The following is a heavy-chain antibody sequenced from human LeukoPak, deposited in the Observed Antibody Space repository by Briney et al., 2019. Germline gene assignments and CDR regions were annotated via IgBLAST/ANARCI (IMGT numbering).Heavy chain of an antibody. CDR2: IYYSGST. J-gene: IGHJ3*02. D-gene: IGHD3-16*01. CDR3: ARGVRGSTTLFDI. V-gene: IGHV4-39*07. Sequence: PSETLSLTCTVSGGSISSSSYYWGWIRQPPGKGLEWIGSIYYSGSTYYNPSLKSRVTITVDTSKNQFSLKLSSVTAADTAVYYCARGVRGSTTLFDIWGQGTMVTVSS. CDR1: GGSISSSSYY.